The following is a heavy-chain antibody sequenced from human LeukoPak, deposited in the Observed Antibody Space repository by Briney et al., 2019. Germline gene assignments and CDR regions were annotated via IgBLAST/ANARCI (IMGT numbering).Heavy chain of an antibody. CDR2: ISYDGSNK. V-gene: IGHV3-30*18. D-gene: IGHD3-9*01. CDR1: GFGFSSYG. CDR3: AKDRARYFDWLLSLDY. J-gene: IGHJ4*02. Sequence: GGSLRLSCAASGFGFSSYGMHWVRQAPGKGLEWVAVISYDGSNKYYADSVKGRFTISRDNSKNTLYLQMNSLRAEDAAVYYCAKDRARYFDWLLSLDYWGQGTLVTVSS.